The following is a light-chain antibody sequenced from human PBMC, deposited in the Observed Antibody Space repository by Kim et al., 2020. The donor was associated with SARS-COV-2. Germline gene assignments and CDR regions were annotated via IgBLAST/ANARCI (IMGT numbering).Light chain of an antibody. Sequence: DIQMTQSPSSLSAFVGDRLTITCRASQSISNYLNWFQQKPGKAPKLLISGASSLQTGVPSRFSGSGSGTNFTLTISSLQPEDFATYYCQQGYISPFWSFGQGTKVDIK. J-gene: IGKJ1*01. CDR3: QQGYISPFWS. CDR2: GAS. V-gene: IGKV1-39*01. CDR1: QSISNY.